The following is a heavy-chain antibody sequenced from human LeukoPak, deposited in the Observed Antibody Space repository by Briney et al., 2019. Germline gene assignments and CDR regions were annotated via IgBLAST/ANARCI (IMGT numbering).Heavy chain of an antibody. CDR1: GGSISSSSYY. CDR2: IYYSGST. Sequence: SETLSLTCTVSGGSISSSSYYWGWIRQPPGKGLEWIGSIYYSGSTYYNPSLKSRVTISVDTSKNQFSLKLSSVTAADTAVYYCAREGLYGSGSYYYYWGQGTLVTVSS. J-gene: IGHJ4*02. D-gene: IGHD3-10*01. V-gene: IGHV4-39*07. CDR3: AREGLYGSGSYYYY.